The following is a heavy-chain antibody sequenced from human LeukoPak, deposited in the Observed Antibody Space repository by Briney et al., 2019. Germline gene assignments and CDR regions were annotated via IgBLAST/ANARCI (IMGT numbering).Heavy chain of an antibody. CDR2: IIPMFGTA. D-gene: IGHD3-22*01. CDR3: AFFSGSWGAFDY. J-gene: IGHJ4*02. V-gene: IGHV1-69*13. Sequence: VASVKVSCKASGGTFNNFAISWVRQAPGQGLEWMGRIIPMFGTANYAQKLQGRVTITADESTSTAYMELSSLRSEDTAVYYCAFFSGSWGAFDYWGQGTLVTVSS. CDR1: GGTFNNFA.